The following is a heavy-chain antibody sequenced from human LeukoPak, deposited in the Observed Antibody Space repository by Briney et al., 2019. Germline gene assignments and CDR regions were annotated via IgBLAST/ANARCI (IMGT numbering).Heavy chain of an antibody. V-gene: IGHV1-8*01. Sequence: ASVKVSCKASGYTFTSYDINWVRQATGQGLEWMGWMNSNSGNTGYAQKFQGRVTMTRNTSISTAYMELSSLRSEDTAVYYCARVRTTSPYYYGMDVWGQGTTVTVSS. D-gene: IGHD1-1*01. CDR1: GYTFTSYD. J-gene: IGHJ6*02. CDR3: ARVRTTSPYYYGMDV. CDR2: MNSNSGNT.